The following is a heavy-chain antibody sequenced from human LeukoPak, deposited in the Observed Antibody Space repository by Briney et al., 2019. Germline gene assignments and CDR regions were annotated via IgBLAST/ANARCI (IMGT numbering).Heavy chain of an antibody. CDR1: GYTFTSYG. CDR3: ARDRYYFDY. Sequence: ASVKVSCKASGYTFTSYGITWGGQSPGQGIEWMGWISAYNSNTNPAQKIQRRVTMTTDTSTSTAYMELRSLRSDDTAVYYCARDRYYFDYWGQGTLVTVSS. V-gene: IGHV1-18*01. J-gene: IGHJ4*02. CDR2: ISAYNSNT.